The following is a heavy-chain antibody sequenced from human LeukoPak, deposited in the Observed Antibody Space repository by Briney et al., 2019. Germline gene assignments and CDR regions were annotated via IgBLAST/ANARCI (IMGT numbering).Heavy chain of an antibody. Sequence: GGSLRLSCAASGFTFSDYYMSWIRQAPGKGLEWVSYISSSGSTIYYADSVKGQFTISRGNAKNSLYLQMNSLRAEDTAVYYCARASGSRAEYFQHWGQGTLVTVSS. CDR1: GFTFSDYY. V-gene: IGHV3-11*04. CDR3: ARASGSRAEYFQH. J-gene: IGHJ1*01. CDR2: ISSSGSTI. D-gene: IGHD1-26*01.